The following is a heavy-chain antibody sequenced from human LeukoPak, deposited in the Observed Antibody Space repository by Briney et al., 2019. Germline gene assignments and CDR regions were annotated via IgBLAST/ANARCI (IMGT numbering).Heavy chain of an antibody. V-gene: IGHV3-73*01. CDR3: TSTAALPYYYGMDV. CDR2: IRSKANSYAT. Sequence: GGSLRLSCAASGFTFSGSAMHWARQASGKGLEWVGRIRSKANSYATAYAASVKGRFTISRDDSKNTAYLQMNSLKTEDTAVYYCTSTAALPYYYGMDVWGQGTTVTVSS. D-gene: IGHD6-6*01. CDR1: GFTFSGSA. J-gene: IGHJ6*02.